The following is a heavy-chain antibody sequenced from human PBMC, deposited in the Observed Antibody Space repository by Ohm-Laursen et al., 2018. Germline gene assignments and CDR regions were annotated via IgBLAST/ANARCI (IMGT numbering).Heavy chain of an antibody. V-gene: IGHV4-4*07. CDR2: IYTSGST. Sequence: SDTLSLTCTVSGGSISSYYWSWIRQPAGKGLEWIGRIYTSGSTNYNPSLKSRVTMSVDTSKNQFSLKLSSVTAADTAVYYCARQSPSRNYYDDSGYYGPFDFWGQGTLVTVSS. CDR1: GGSISSYY. CDR3: ARQSPSRNYYDDSGYYGPFDF. D-gene: IGHD3-22*01. J-gene: IGHJ4*01.